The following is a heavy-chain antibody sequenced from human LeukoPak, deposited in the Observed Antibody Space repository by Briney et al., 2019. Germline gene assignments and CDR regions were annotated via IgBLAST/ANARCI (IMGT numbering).Heavy chain of an antibody. J-gene: IGHJ4*02. D-gene: IGHD4-17*01. CDR1: GFTFSYYA. CDR3: ARASPRTTVITFNDY. Sequence: GGSLRLSCAASGFTFSYYAMHWVRQAPGKGLEWVAVISSDGSTKHYADSVKGRFTISRDNAKNSLFLQMNSLRAEDTAVYYCARASPRTTVITFNDYWGQGTLVTVSS. V-gene: IGHV3-30-3*01. CDR2: ISSDGSTK.